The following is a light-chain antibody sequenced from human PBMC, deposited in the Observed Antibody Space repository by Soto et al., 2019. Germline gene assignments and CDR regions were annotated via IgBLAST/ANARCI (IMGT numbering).Light chain of an antibody. CDR3: AAWDDSRSGLV. J-gene: IGLJ2*01. CDR2: NDD. Sequence: QSVLTQSPSASGTPGQRVTISCSGSSSNIGSNSVTWYKQLPGAAPILLIYNDDQRPSGLPDRFSGSKSGTSASLAISGLRSEDEADYYCAAWDDSRSGLVFGGGTKVTVL. V-gene: IGLV1-47*01. CDR1: SSNIGSNS.